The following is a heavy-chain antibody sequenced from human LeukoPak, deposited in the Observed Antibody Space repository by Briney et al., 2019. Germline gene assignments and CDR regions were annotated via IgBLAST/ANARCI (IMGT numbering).Heavy chain of an antibody. CDR1: GFTFSSYG. J-gene: IGHJ4*02. CDR2: ISYDGSNK. V-gene: IGHV3-30*18. CDR3: AKDPSRSYGYAGGHFDY. D-gene: IGHD5-18*01. Sequence: GGSLRLSCAASGFTFSSYGMHWVRQAPGKGLEWVAVISYDGSNKYYADSVKGRFTISRDNSKNTLYLQMNSLRAEDTAVYYCAKDPSRSYGYAGGHFDYRGQGTLVTVSS.